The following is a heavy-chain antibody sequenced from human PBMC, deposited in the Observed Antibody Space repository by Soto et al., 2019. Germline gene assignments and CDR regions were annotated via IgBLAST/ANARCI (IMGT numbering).Heavy chain of an antibody. D-gene: IGHD3-22*01. CDR2: ISGSGGST. CDR1: GFTFSSYA. Sequence: SLRLSCAASGFTFSSYAMSWVRQAPGKGLEWVSAISGSGGSTYYADSVKGRFTISRDNSKNTLYLQMNSLRAEDTAVYYCAKDYYDSSGYMGPFDYWGQGTLVTVSS. V-gene: IGHV3-23*01. CDR3: AKDYYDSSGYMGPFDY. J-gene: IGHJ4*02.